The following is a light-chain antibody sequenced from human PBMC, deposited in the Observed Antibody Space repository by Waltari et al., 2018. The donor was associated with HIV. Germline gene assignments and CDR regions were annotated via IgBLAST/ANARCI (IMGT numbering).Light chain of an antibody. CDR3: AAWDDSLSGSWV. Sequence: QSVPTQPPSASGTPGQRVTITCSGSSSNIGSNYLYWYQQLPGPAPKLLIYRNNQRPSGVPDRFSGSKSGTSASLAISGLRSEDEADYYCAAWDDSLSGSWVFGGGTKLTVL. CDR2: RNN. V-gene: IGLV1-47*01. CDR1: SSNIGSNY. J-gene: IGLJ3*02.